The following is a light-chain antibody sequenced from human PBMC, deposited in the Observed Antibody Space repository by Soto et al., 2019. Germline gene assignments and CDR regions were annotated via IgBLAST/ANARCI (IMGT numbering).Light chain of an antibody. Sequence: QSALTQPASVSGSPGQSITISCTGTSSDIGSYNFVSWYQQYPGKAPKLIIFDVSNRPSGISNRFFGSKSGNTASLIISGLQAEDEADYYCSSCSSTSTTLFGGGPKVTVL. CDR1: SSDIGSYNF. V-gene: IGLV2-14*01. J-gene: IGLJ2*01. CDR2: DVS. CDR3: SSCSSTSTTL.